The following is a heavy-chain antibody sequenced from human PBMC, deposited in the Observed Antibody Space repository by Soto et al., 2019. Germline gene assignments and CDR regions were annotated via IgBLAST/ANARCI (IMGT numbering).Heavy chain of an antibody. V-gene: IGHV4-59*05. D-gene: IGHD2-15*01. CDR3: AALQRSCSGGACSYFDF. Sequence: PSETLSLTCSFSGDSVTSHYLTWIRQSPEKGLEWIGSIYYTGSTYYTPSLKSRVTISVDTSKNQFSLNLGPVTAADTALYYCAALQRSCSGGACSYFDFWGQGTLVTVSS. J-gene: IGHJ4*02. CDR2: IYYTGST. CDR1: GDSVTSHY.